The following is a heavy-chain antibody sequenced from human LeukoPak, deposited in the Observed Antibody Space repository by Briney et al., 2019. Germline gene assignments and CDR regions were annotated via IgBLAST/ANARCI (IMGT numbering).Heavy chain of an antibody. CDR1: GYTFTGYY. CDR2: INPNSGGT. D-gene: IGHD3-22*01. Sequence: GASVKVSCKASGYTFTGYYVHWVRQAPGQGLEWMGWINPNSGGTNYAQKFQGRVTMTRDTSISTAYMELSRLRSDDTAVYYCARGRRYYYDSSGYSFDYWGQGTLVTVSS. V-gene: IGHV1-2*02. J-gene: IGHJ4*02. CDR3: ARGRRYYYDSSGYSFDY.